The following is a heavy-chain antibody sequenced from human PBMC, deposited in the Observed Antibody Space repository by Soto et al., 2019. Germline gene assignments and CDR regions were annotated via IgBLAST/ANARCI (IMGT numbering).Heavy chain of an antibody. CDR3: ARGTPSPLIVRSSRGPWFDP. Sequence: PSETLSLTCTVSGGSISSYYWSWIRQPPGKGLAWIGYMYYGGRTNYNPSLKSRVTISVDTSTMQVSLKLSSVTAADTAVYFCARGTPSPLIVRSSRGPWFDPWGQGTLVTVSS. CDR2: MYYGGRT. CDR1: GGSISSYY. D-gene: IGHD2-15*01. V-gene: IGHV4-59*08. J-gene: IGHJ5*02.